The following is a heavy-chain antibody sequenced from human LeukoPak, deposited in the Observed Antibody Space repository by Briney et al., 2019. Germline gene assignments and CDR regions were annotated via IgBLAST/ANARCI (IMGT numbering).Heavy chain of an antibody. J-gene: IGHJ4*02. CDR3: ARDDSSGNMDY. D-gene: IGHD3-22*01. V-gene: IGHV1-3*01. Sequence: KFQGRVTITRDTSASTACMELSSLRSEDTAVYYCARDDSSGNMDYWGQGTLVTVSS.